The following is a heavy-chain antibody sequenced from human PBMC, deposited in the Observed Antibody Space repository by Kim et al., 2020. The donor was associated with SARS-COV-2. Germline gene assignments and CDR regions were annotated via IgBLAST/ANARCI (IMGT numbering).Heavy chain of an antibody. CDR3: AKGYSGKWGGTDV. Sequence: GGSLRLSCAASGFTFDDYAMHWVRQAPGKGLEWVLGISWNSGSIGYADSVKGRFTISRDNAKNSLYLQMNSLRAEDTALYYCAKGYSGKWGGTDVWGQGTTATVSS. CDR2: ISWNSGSI. V-gene: IGHV3-9*01. J-gene: IGHJ6*02. CDR1: GFTFDDYA. D-gene: IGHD1-26*01.